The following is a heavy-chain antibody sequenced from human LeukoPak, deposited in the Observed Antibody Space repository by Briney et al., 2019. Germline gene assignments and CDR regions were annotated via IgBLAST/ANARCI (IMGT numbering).Heavy chain of an antibody. D-gene: IGHD5-12*01. Sequence: GGSLRLSCAASGFTFSSYSMNWVRQAPGKGLEWVAFIRYDGTNKHYADSVKGRFSIFRDNSKNTLYLQMNSLRAEDTAVYYCARERAATSGMDVWGQGTTVTVSS. CDR1: GFTFSSYS. CDR3: ARERAATSGMDV. CDR2: IRYDGTNK. V-gene: IGHV3-30*02. J-gene: IGHJ6*02.